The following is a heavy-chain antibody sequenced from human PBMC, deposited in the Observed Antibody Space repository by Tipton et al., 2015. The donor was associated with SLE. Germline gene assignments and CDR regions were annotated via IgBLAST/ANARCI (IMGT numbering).Heavy chain of an antibody. J-gene: IGHJ4*02. CDR3: VRHGGYYFDY. CDR2: IYHSGST. CDR1: GYSISSGYY. Sequence: LRLSCAVSGYSISSGYYWGWIRQPPGKGLEWIGSIYHSGSTYYNPSLKSRVTISVDTSKNQFSLKLSSVNAADTAVYYCVRHGGYYFDYWGQGTLVTVSS. V-gene: IGHV4-38-2*01. D-gene: IGHD4-23*01.